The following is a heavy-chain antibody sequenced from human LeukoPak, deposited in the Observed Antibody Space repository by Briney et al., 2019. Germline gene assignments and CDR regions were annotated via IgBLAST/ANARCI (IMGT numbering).Heavy chain of an antibody. D-gene: IGHD6-13*01. CDR1: GFTFSSYG. Sequence: GGSLRLSCAASGFTFSSYGMHWVRQAPGKGLEWVAFIRYDGSNKFYADSVKGRFTISRDNSKNTLYLQMNSLRAEDTAVYYCAKTPEYSSSWYAEYFQHWGQGTLVTVSS. J-gene: IGHJ1*01. V-gene: IGHV3-30*02. CDR3: AKTPEYSSSWYAEYFQH. CDR2: IRYDGSNK.